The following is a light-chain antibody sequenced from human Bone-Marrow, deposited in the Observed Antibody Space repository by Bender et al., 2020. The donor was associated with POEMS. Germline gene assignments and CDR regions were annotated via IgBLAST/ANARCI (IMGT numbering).Light chain of an antibody. V-gene: IGLV2-18*02. J-gene: IGLJ2*01. CDR1: SSDVGSYNR. CDR2: DVS. CDR3: SSYTSSSSFV. Sequence: QSALTQPPSVSGSPGQSVTISCTGTSSDVGSYNRVSWYQQPPGTAPKLLIYDVSNRPSWVPDRFSGSKSGNTASLTISGLQDEDEADYYCSSYTSSSSFVFGGGTQLTVL.